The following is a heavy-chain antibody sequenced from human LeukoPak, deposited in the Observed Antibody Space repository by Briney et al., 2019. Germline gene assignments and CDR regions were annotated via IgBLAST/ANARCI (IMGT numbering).Heavy chain of an antibody. Sequence: ASVKVSCKVSGYPLTEVSIHWVRQVPGKGLEWMGGFDPEGAQTIYAPKFQGRVTMTEDTSTDTAYMGLSSLTSEDTAVYYCAKVMGFYFYYMHVWGTRTTVTVSS. CDR1: GYPLTEVS. CDR3: AKVMGFYFYYMHV. CDR2: FDPEGAQT. V-gene: IGHV1-24*01. J-gene: IGHJ6*03.